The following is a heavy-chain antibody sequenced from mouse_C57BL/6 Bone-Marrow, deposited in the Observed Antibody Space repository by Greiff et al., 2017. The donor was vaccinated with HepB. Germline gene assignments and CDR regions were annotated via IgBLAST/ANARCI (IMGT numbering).Heavy chain of an antibody. CDR3: AREGNWFAY. J-gene: IGHJ3*01. D-gene: IGHD2-1*01. Sequence: QVQLQQSGPELVKPGASVKISCKASGYTFTDYYINWVKQRPGQGLEWTGWIYPGSGNTKYNEKFKGKATLTVDTSSSTAYMQLSSLTSEDSAVYFCAREGNWFAYWGQGTLVTVSA. CDR1: GYTFTDYY. V-gene: IGHV1-84*01. CDR2: IYPGSGNT.